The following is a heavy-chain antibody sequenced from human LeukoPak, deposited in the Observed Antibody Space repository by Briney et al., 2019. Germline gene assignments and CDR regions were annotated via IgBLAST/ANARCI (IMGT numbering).Heavy chain of an antibody. CDR1: GVSMTNYY. D-gene: IGHD6-6*01. CDR3: ASGQRAARYYYMDV. V-gene: IGHV4-34*01. J-gene: IGHJ6*03. CDR2: INHSGST. Sequence: SETLSLTCTVSGVSMTNYYWSWIRQPPGKGLEWIGEINHSGSTNYNPSLKSRVTISVDTSKNQFSLKLSSVTAADTAVYYCASGQRAARYYYMDVWGKGTTVTVSS.